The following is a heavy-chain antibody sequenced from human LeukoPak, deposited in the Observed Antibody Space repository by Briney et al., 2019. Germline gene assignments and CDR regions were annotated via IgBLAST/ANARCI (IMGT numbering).Heavy chain of an antibody. CDR2: INPSGGST. CDR1: GYSFTSYY. CDR3: ARLALGCSSPSCHDY. J-gene: IGHJ4*02. Sequence: ASVKVSCKASGYSFTSYYMHWVRQAPGQGLEWMGFINPSGGSTSHAQKLQGRATMTSDTSTSTVYMELSSLRSEDTAMYYCARLALGCSSPSCHDYWGQGTLVTVSS. V-gene: IGHV1-46*01. D-gene: IGHD2-2*01.